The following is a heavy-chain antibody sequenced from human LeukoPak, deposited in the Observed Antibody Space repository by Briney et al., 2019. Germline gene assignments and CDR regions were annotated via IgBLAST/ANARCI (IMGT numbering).Heavy chain of an antibody. CDR3: ARGDILTGRTLDY. CDR2: IYYSGST. D-gene: IGHD3-9*01. V-gene: IGHV4-59*08. J-gene: IGHJ4*02. Sequence: SETLSLTCTVSGGSISSYYWSWIRRPPGKGLEWIGYIYYSGSTNYNPSLKSRVTISVDTSKNQFSLKLSSVTAADTAVYYCARGDILTGRTLDYWGQGTLVTVSS. CDR1: GGSISSYY.